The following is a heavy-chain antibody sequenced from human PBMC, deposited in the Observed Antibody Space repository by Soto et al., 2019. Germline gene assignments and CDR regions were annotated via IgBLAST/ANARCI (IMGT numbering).Heavy chain of an antibody. CDR3: ARTYCGGDCYEDY. CDR1: GGSISSYY. CDR2: IYYSGST. J-gene: IGHJ4*02. Sequence: ETLSLTCTVSGGSISSYYWSWIRQPPGKGLEWIGYIYYSGSTNYNPSLKSRVTISVDTSKNQFSLKLSSVTAADTAVYYCARTYCGGDCYEDYWGQGTLVTVYS. V-gene: IGHV4-59*01. D-gene: IGHD2-21*02.